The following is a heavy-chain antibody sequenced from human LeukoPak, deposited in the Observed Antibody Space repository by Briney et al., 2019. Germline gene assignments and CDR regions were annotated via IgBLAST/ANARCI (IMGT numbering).Heavy chain of an antibody. Sequence: GGSLRLSCAASGFTFSSYGMHWVRQAPGKGLEWVAVIWYDGSNKYYADSVKGRFTISRDNSKNTLYLQMNSLRAEDTAVYYCARALYAAVTDYFDYWGQGTLVSVSS. J-gene: IGHJ4*02. CDR1: GFTFSSYG. V-gene: IGHV3-33*01. D-gene: IGHD2-21*02. CDR2: IWYDGSNK. CDR3: ARALYAAVTDYFDY.